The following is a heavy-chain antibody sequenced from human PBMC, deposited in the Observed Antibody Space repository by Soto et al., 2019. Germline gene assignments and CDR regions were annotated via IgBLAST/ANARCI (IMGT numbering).Heavy chain of an antibody. CDR2: ISGGGGST. CDR1: GFTFSSYA. D-gene: IGHD3-10*01. Sequence: GGSLRLSCAASGFTFSSYAMSWVRQAPGKGLEWVSTISGGGGSTYYADSVKGRFTISRDNSKNTLYMQMNSLRAEDTAVYHCAKDWDPDYSGSGISYWGQGTLVTVSS. CDR3: AKDWDPDYSGSGISY. J-gene: IGHJ4*02. V-gene: IGHV3-23*01.